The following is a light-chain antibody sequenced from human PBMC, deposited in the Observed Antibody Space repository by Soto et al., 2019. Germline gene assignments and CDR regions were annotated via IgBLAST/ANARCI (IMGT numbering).Light chain of an antibody. CDR3: QSYDSTLSAPI. CDR2: ANT. J-gene: IGLJ2*01. V-gene: IGLV1-40*01. CDR1: RSNIGAGYD. Sequence: QSVLTQPPSVSGATGQRVTISCTGSRSNIGAGYDVHWYQHFPGTSPKLIIHANTDRPSGVPDRFSGSKSGTSDSLAIAGLQAEDESDYYCQSYDSTLSAPIFGGGTKLTVL.